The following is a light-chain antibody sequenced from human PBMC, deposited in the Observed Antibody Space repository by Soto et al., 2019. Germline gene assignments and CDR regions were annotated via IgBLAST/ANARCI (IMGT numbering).Light chain of an antibody. CDR3: QQASSFPPT. J-gene: IGKJ5*01. Sequence: DIQMTQSPSSVSASVGDRVTITRRASQDISSWLAWYQQRQGKAPKIIIYAASSLQGGVPSRFRGRGSGTEFTLTISRLQPEDFETYYCQQASSFPPTFGQGTRLEIK. CDR2: AAS. V-gene: IGKV1-12*01. CDR1: QDISSW.